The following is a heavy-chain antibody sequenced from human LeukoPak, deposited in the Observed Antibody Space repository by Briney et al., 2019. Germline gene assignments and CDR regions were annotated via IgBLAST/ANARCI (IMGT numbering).Heavy chain of an antibody. V-gene: IGHV3-7*03. Sequence: GGSLRLSCAASGFALSSHWMTWVRQVPGRGPEWVAYVNRDGSETYYLDSVKGRFTISKDNAKNSLYLQMNSLRAEDTALYHCARNNGMDVWGQGTTVIVSS. CDR3: ARNNGMDV. J-gene: IGHJ6*02. CDR2: VNRDGSET. CDR1: GFALSSHW.